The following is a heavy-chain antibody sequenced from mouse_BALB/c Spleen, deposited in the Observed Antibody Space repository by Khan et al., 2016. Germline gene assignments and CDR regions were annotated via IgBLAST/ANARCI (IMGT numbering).Heavy chain of an antibody. CDR2: INPDSSTI. CDR1: GFDFSRYW. Sequence: EVQLQESGGGLVQPGGSLKLSCAASGFDFSRYWRSWVRQAPGKGLEWIGEINPDSSTINYTPSLTDKFIISRDNAKNTLYLQMSKVRSEDTALCYCARAGYYGYLAYWGQGTLVTVSA. D-gene: IGHD1-1*01. CDR3: ARAGYYGYLAY. V-gene: IGHV4-1*02. J-gene: IGHJ3*01.